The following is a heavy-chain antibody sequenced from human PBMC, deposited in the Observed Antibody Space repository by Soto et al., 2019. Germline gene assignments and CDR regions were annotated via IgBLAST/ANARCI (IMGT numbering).Heavy chain of an antibody. CDR2: IYYSGST. CDR3: ARHKRRDGYKDY. J-gene: IGHJ4*02. Sequence: SETLSLTCTVSGGSISRYYWNWIRQPPGKGLEWIGYIYYSGSTNYDPSLKSRVTISVDTSKNQFSLKLSSVTAADTAVYYCARHKRRDGYKDYWGQGTLVTVS. D-gene: IGHD5-12*01. CDR1: GGSISRYY. V-gene: IGHV4-59*01.